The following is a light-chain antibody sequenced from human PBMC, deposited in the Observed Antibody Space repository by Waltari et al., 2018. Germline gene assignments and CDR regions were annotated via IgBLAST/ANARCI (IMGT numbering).Light chain of an antibody. J-gene: IGKJ1*01. CDR2: GAS. Sequence: EIVLTQSPATLSVSPGERVTLSCRASQIVSSNLAWYQQKPGQAPRLLLYGASTRATGLPARFSGSGSGTEFTLTISSMQSEDFAVYYCQQYNNWPQTFGQGTKVEIK. V-gene: IGKV3-15*01. CDR1: QIVSSN. CDR3: QQYNNWPQT.